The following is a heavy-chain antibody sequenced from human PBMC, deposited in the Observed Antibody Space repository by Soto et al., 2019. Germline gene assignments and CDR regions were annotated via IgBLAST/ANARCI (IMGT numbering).Heavy chain of an antibody. Sequence: QVQLQESGQGLVKPSGTLSLTCAVSGGSISSSNCWSWVRQPPGKGLEWIGEIYHSGSTNDNPSLKSRVTISVDKSKNQFSLKLSSVPAADTAVYYCASSGYSYGYHYYGMDVWGQGTTVTVSS. J-gene: IGHJ6*02. CDR2: IYHSGST. D-gene: IGHD5-18*01. V-gene: IGHV4-4*02. CDR1: GGSISSSNC. CDR3: ASSGYSYGYHYYGMDV.